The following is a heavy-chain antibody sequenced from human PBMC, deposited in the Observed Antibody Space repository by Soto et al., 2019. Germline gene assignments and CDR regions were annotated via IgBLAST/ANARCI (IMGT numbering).Heavy chain of an antibody. CDR1: GFTFSSYA. CDR3: AKDRDKDGYNSPFDY. V-gene: IGHV3-23*01. Sequence: PGGSLRLSCAASGFTFSSYAMSWVRQAPGKGLEWVSAISGNGGSTYYADSVKGRFTISRDNSKNSLYLQMNSLRTEDTALYYCAKDRDKDGYNSPFDYWGQGTLVTVSS. CDR2: ISGNGGST. J-gene: IGHJ4*02. D-gene: IGHD5-12*01.